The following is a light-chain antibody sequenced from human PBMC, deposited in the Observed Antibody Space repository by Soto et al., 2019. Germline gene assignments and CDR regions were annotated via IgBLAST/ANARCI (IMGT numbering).Light chain of an antibody. J-gene: IGLJ3*02. V-gene: IGLV1-51*02. CDR3: GTWDSSLSAGV. Sequence: QSVLTQPPSVSAAPGQKVTISCSGSSSNIGNNYVSWYQQLPGTAPKLLIYENNKRPSGIPDRFSGSKSGTSATLGITGLQTGDEAGYYWGTWDSSLSAGVFGGGTKLTVL. CDR1: SSNIGNNY. CDR2: ENN.